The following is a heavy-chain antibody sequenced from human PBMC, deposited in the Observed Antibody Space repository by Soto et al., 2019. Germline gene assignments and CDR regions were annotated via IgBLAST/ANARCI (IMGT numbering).Heavy chain of an antibody. CDR2: VSWNSGSI. V-gene: IGHV3-9*01. CDR3: AKDISLYGSGSHFDY. J-gene: IGHJ4*02. Sequence: EVQLVESGGGLVQPGRSLRLSCGASGFTFDDYAMHWVRQAPGKGLEWVSGVSWNSGSIGYADSVKGRFTISRDNAKNSLYLQMNSLRAEDTALYYCAKDISLYGSGSHFDYWGQGTLVTVSS. CDR1: GFTFDDYA. D-gene: IGHD3-10*01.